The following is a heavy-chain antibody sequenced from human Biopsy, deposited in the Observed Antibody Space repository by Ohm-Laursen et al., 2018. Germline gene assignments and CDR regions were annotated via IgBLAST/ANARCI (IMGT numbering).Heavy chain of an antibody. V-gene: IGHV4-59*11. Sequence: TLSLTCSVSGGSIISHYWSWIRQPPGKGLEWIGYIYNRGSTKYNSSLKSRVTISKDTSKNQFSLQVNSVTAADTAVYYCARTPRDSFWSGSYKRGLWFDPWGQGTLVIVSS. D-gene: IGHD3-3*01. CDR3: ARTPRDSFWSGSYKRGLWFDP. J-gene: IGHJ5*02. CDR2: IYNRGST. CDR1: GGSIISHY.